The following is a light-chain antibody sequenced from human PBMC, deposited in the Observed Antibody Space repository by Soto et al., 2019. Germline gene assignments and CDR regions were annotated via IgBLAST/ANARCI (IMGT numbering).Light chain of an antibody. V-gene: IGKV1-5*01. CDR1: QSISTR. J-gene: IGKJ1*01. Sequence: DIQMLQSPSNVSASVGDTVTITCRTSQSISTRLAWYQQKAGTAPKLLIYDAFTVDTGVPSRFSGSGSGTEFTLTISSLQPEHFATYYCQQYDAFSRTFGQGTKVDIK. CDR2: DAF. CDR3: QQYDAFSRT.